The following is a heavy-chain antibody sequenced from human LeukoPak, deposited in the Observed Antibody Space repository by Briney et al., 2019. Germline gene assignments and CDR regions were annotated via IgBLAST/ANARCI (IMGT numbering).Heavy chain of an antibody. CDR1: GGSISSCY. V-gene: IGHV4-4*07. CDR3: ARVSNYYDDNDDAFDI. J-gene: IGHJ3*02. CDR2: IYTSGST. D-gene: IGHD3-22*01. Sequence: SETLSLTCTVSGGSISSCYWSWIRQPAGKGLEWIGRIYTSGSTNYNPSLKSRVTMSVDTSKNQFSLKLSSVTAADTAVYYCARVSNYYDDNDDAFDIWGQGTMVTVSS.